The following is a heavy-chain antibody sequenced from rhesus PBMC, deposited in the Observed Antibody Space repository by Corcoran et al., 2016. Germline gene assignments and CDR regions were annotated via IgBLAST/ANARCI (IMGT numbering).Heavy chain of an antibody. CDR2: MPGSGAST. Sequence: QVQLQESGPGLVKPSETLSLTCAGSGGSISSNYWSWIRQPPGKGLEWIGRMPGSGASTAYHPSLSSRVTISTDTSKNQFSLKLSSVTAADTAVYYCARVGIAAAGYFDYWGQGVLVTVSS. J-gene: IGHJ4*01. V-gene: IGHV4-173*01. CDR1: GGSISSNY. CDR3: ARVGIAAAGYFDY. D-gene: IGHD6-31*01.